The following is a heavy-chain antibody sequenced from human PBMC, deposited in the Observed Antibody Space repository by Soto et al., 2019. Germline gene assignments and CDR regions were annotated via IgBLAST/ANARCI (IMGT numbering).Heavy chain of an antibody. V-gene: IGHV3-48*03. D-gene: IGHD3-3*01. CDR1: GFTFSGYE. J-gene: IGHJ6*02. CDR2: ISTSESIV. Sequence: GGSLRLSCAASGFTFSGYEMNWVRQAPGKGLEWVSYISTSESIVYYADSVRGRFTISRDNAKNSLFLQMNSLRAEDTAVYYCARETIKISGVDRGKVYYGLDVWGQGTTVTVSS. CDR3: ARETIKISGVDRGKVYYGLDV.